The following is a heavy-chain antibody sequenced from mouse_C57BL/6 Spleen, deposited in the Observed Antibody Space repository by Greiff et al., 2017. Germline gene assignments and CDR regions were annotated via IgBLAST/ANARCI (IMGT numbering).Heavy chain of an antibody. V-gene: IGHV1-82*01. J-gene: IGHJ2*01. CDR3: ARLTVYFDY. CDR2: IYPGDGDT. D-gene: IGHD1-1*01. Sequence: QVQLQQSGPELVKPGASVKISCKASGYAFSSSWMNWVKQRPGKGLEWIGRIYPGDGDTNYNGKFKGKATLTADKSSSTAYMQLSSLTSEDSAVYFCARLTVYFDYGGQGTTLTVSS. CDR1: GYAFSSSW.